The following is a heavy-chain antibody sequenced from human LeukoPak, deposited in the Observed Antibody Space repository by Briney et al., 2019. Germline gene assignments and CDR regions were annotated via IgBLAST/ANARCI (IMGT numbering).Heavy chain of an antibody. D-gene: IGHD3-22*01. Sequence: GGSLRLSCATSGFTFSSYSMNWVRQAPGKGLEWVSSISSSSSYIYYADSVKGRFTISRDNAKNSLYLQMNSLRAEDTAVYYCARGGWGSGYYFDYWGQGTLVTVSS. CDR1: GFTFSSYS. V-gene: IGHV3-21*01. CDR3: ARGGWGSGYYFDY. J-gene: IGHJ4*02. CDR2: ISSSSSYI.